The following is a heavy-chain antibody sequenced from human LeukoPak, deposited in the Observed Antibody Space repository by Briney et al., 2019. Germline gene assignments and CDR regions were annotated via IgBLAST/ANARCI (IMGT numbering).Heavy chain of an antibody. CDR2: MSHSGST. V-gene: IGHV4-34*01. Sequence: PSETLSLTCAVYGGSFSGYYWSWIRQPPGKGLEWIGSMSHSGSTYYNPPLKSRVTISEDTSKNQFSLKLRSVTAADTAVYYCARGPRFGELLWHWFDPWGQGTLVTVSS. J-gene: IGHJ5*02. CDR1: GGSFSGYY. CDR3: ARGPRFGELLWHWFDP. D-gene: IGHD3-10*01.